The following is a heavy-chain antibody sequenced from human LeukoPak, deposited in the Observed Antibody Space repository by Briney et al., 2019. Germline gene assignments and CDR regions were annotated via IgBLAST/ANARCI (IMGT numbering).Heavy chain of an antibody. CDR1: GFTFSSYS. J-gene: IGHJ4*02. D-gene: IGHD6-6*01. V-gene: IGHV3-21*01. CDR3: ARDCEPYSSSSHFDY. Sequence: PGGSLRLSCAASGFTFSSYSMNWVRQAPGKGLEWVSSISSSSSYIYYADSVKGRFTISRDNAKNSLYLQMNSLRAEDTAVYYCARDCEPYSSSSHFDYWGQGTLVTVSS. CDR2: ISSSSSYI.